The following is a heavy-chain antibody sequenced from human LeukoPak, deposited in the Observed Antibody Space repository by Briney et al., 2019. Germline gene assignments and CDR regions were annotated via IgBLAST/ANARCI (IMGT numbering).Heavy chain of an antibody. CDR1: GYTFTGYY. V-gene: IGHV1-2*02. Sequence: GASVKVSCKASGYTFTGYYMHWVRQAPGQGVEWMGWINPNSGGTNYAQKFQGRVTMTRDTSISTAYMELSRLRSDDTAVYYCARDLYCSSTSCYSLNYYYYYMDVWGKGTTVTVSS. CDR3: ARDLYCSSTSCYSLNYYYYYMDV. J-gene: IGHJ6*03. D-gene: IGHD2-2*01. CDR2: INPNSGGT.